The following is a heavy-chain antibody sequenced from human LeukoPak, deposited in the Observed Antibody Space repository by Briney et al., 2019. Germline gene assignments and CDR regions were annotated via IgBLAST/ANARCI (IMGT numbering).Heavy chain of an antibody. V-gene: IGHV1-2*02. CDR2: INPNSGGT. CDR3: ARVVGEDGYNYVQSDY. Sequence: GASVKVSCKASGYTFTGYYMHWVRQAPGQGLEWMGWINPNSGGTNYAQKFQGRVTMTRDTSISTAYMELSRLRSDDTAVYYCARVVGEDGYNYVQSDYWGQGTLVTVSS. D-gene: IGHD5-24*01. CDR1: GYTFTGYY. J-gene: IGHJ4*02.